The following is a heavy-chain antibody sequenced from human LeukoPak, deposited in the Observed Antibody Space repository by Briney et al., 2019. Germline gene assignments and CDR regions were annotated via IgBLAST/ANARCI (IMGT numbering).Heavy chain of an antibody. CDR3: ARDQRDAFDI. Sequence: GGSLRLSCAASGFTFDDYAMHWVRQAPGKGLEWVSGISWNSGSIGYADSVKGRFTISRDNAKNTLYLQMNSLRAEDTAVYYCARDQRDAFDIWGQGTMVTVSS. CDR1: GFTFDDYA. J-gene: IGHJ3*02. V-gene: IGHV3-9*01. CDR2: ISWNSGSI.